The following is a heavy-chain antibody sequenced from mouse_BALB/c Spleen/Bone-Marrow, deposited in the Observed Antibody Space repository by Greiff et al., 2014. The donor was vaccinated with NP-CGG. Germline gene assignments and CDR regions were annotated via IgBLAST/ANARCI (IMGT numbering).Heavy chain of an antibody. CDR2: ISSGSSTI. D-gene: IGHD2-3*01. V-gene: IGHV5-17*02. Sequence: DVKLVESGGGLVRPGGSRKLSCAASGFTFSSFGMHWVRQAPEKGLEWVAYISSGSSTIYYADTVKGRFTISRDNPKNTLFLQMTSLRSEDTAMYYCVRRDDGYYNFDYWGQGTTLTVSS. CDR3: VRRDDGYYNFDY. J-gene: IGHJ2*01. CDR1: GFTFSSFG.